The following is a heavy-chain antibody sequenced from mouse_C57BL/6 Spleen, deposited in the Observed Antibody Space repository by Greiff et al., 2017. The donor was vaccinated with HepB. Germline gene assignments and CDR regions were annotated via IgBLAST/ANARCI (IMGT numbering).Heavy chain of an antibody. V-gene: IGHV1-55*01. Sequence: VQLQESGAELVKPGASVKMSCKASGYTFTSYWITWVKQRPGQGLEWIGDIYPGSGSTNYNEKFKSKATLTVDTSSSTAYMQLSSLTSEDSAVYYCARDGSSLNFDYWGQGTTLTVSS. D-gene: IGHD1-1*01. CDR3: ARDGSSLNFDY. CDR1: GYTFTSYW. J-gene: IGHJ2*01. CDR2: IYPGSGST.